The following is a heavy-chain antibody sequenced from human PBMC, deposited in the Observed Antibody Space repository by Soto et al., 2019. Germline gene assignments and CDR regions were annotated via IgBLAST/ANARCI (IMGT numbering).Heavy chain of an antibody. CDR3: AKNKGAYYDFWSGPDY. D-gene: IGHD3-3*01. Sequence: ALRLSCAASGFTFSSNGIHWVRQAPGKGLEWVAVISYDGSTKYYGDSVKGRFTISRDNSNNTVYLHMNNLRAEDTAVYYCAKNKGAYYDFWSGPDYWGQGTLVTVSS. J-gene: IGHJ4*02. CDR1: GFTFSSNG. V-gene: IGHV3-30*18. CDR2: ISYDGSTK.